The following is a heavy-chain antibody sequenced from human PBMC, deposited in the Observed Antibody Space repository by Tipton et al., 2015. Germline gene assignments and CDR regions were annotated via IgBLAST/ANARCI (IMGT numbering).Heavy chain of an antibody. D-gene: IGHD3-22*01. V-gene: IGHV4-59*01. CDR1: GGSISRYY. CDR3: AREVWYYDSSGYDY. J-gene: IGHJ4*02. CDR2: IYDDGST. Sequence: TLSLTCTVSGGSISRYYWSWIRQPPGKKLEWIGFIYDDGSTNYNPSLKSRITISIDWSKNQFSLRLTSVTAADTAVYYCAREVWYYDSSGYDYWGQGTLVTVSS.